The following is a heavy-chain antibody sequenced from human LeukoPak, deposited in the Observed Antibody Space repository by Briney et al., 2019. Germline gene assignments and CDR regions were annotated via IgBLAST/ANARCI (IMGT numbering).Heavy chain of an antibody. CDR1: GGSISSYF. J-gene: IGHJ4*02. CDR2: IYYSGST. V-gene: IGHV4-59*01. D-gene: IGHD4-17*01. CDR3: ARSWERDYGDYGYGY. Sequence: KTSETLSLTCTVSGGSISSYFWSWIRQPPGKGLEWIGYIYYSGSTNYNPSLTSRVTISVDTSKNQFSLKLSSVTAADTAVYYCARSWERDYGDYGYGYWGQGTLVTVSS.